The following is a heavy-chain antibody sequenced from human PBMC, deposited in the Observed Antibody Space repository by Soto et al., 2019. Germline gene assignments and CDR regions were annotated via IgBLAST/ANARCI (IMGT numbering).Heavy chain of an antibody. Sequence: PGGSLRLSCAASGFTFSSFAMSWVRQAPGKGLEWVSAISGSGASTYYADSVKGRFTISRDNSKDTLYLQMTSLRAEDTAVFYCATHSWTAAWGQGTLVTVSS. J-gene: IGHJ5*02. CDR1: GFTFSSFA. V-gene: IGHV3-23*01. CDR2: ISGSGAST. CDR3: ATHSWTAA. D-gene: IGHD3-3*02.